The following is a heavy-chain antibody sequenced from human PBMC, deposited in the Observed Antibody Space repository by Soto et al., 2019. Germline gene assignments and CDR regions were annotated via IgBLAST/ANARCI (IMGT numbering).Heavy chain of an antibody. CDR2: ISYDGSNK. Sequence: GGSLRLSCAASGFSLDSAAIHYALQAPGKGMEWVAVISYDGSNKYYADSVKGRFTISRDNPKNTLYLQMNSLRAEDTAVYYCPRRWIPRTSPKRGDACYLCG. J-gene: IGHJ2*01. V-gene: IGHV3-30-3*01. CDR3: PRRWIPRTSPKRGDACYL. D-gene: IGHD2-21*01. CDR1: GFSLDSAA.